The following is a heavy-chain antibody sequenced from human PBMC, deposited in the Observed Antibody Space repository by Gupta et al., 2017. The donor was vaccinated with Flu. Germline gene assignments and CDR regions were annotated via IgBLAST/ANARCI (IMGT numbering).Heavy chain of an antibody. CDR1: GGTFSSYA. CDR3: ARARRCYSGYDREPYYYYYYMDV. Sequence: QVQLVQSGAEVKKPGSSVKVSCKASGGTFSSYAISWVRQAPGQGLEWTGGIIPIFGTANYAQKFQGRVTITADKSTSTAYMELSSLRSEDTAVYYCARARRCYSGYDREPYYYYYYMDVWGKGTTVTVSS. V-gene: IGHV1-69*06. CDR2: IIPIFGTA. D-gene: IGHD5-12*01. J-gene: IGHJ6*03.